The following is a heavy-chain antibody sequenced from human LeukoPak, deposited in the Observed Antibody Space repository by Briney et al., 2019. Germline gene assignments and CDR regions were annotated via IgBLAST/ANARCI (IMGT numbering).Heavy chain of an antibody. CDR1: GVTFSDYS. CDR2: ISYDGYKK. D-gene: IGHD6-19*01. J-gene: IGHJ5*02. Sequence: GGSLRLSCAASGVTFSDYSMHSVRQAPGKGLEWVTIISYDGYKKYYADSVKGRFTISRDNSKNMLYLQMNSLRPEDTAVYYCARELEAEEEGLSTWGQGTLVTVSS. CDR3: ARELEAEEEGLST. V-gene: IGHV3-30-3*01.